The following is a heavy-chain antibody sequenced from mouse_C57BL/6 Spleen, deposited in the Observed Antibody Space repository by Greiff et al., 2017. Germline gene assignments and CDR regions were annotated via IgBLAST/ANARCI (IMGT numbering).Heavy chain of an antibody. D-gene: IGHD1-1*01. J-gene: IGHJ1*03. Sequence: QVQLQQPGAELVKPGASVKLSCKASGYTFTSYWMHWVKQRPGQGLEWIGMIHPNSGSTNYNEKFKSKATLTVDKSSSTAYMQLSSLTSEDSAVYYCARWAYYGSSYWYFDDWGTGTTVTVSS. CDR2: IHPNSGST. V-gene: IGHV1-64*01. CDR1: GYTFTSYW. CDR3: ARWAYYGSSYWYFDD.